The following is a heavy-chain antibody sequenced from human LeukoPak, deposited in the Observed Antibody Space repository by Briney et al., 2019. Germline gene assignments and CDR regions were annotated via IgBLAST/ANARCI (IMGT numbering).Heavy chain of an antibody. CDR3: ARGITMTP. J-gene: IGHJ4*02. D-gene: IGHD3-22*01. CDR2: ISGYNGNT. V-gene: IGHV1-18*01. Sequence: ASVTVSCKASGYTFTSYDINWVRQASGQGLEWMGWISGYNGNTNYAQKLQGRVTMTTDTSTSTAYMELRSLRSDDTAVYYCARGITMTPWGQGTLVTVSS. CDR1: GYTFTSYD.